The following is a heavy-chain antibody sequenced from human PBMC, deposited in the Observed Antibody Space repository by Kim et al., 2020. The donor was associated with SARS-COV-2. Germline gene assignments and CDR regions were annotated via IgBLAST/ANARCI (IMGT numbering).Heavy chain of an antibody. V-gene: IGHV1-8*01. D-gene: IGHD3-9*01. Sequence: ASVKVSCKASGYTFTSYDINWVRQATGQGLEWMGWMNPNSGNTGYAQKFQGRVTMTRNTSISTAYMELSSLRSEDTAVYYCARGNSLRFFDWLSYYYGMDVWGRGTTVTVSS. CDR2: MNPNSGNT. CDR3: ARGNSLRFFDWLSYYYGMDV. J-gene: IGHJ6*01. CDR1: GYTFTSYD.